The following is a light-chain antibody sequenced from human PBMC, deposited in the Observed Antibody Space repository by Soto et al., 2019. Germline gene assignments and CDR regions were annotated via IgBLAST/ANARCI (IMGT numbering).Light chain of an antibody. CDR2: QAS. Sequence: DIQMTQSPSTLSASVGDRVTITCRASQSISRWLAWHQQKPGKAPKLLIYQASSLKSGVPSRFSGSGSGTEFTLTISSLQPDDFATYYCQQYNNYRTFGQGTKVEIK. CDR1: QSISRW. J-gene: IGKJ1*01. V-gene: IGKV1-5*03. CDR3: QQYNNYRT.